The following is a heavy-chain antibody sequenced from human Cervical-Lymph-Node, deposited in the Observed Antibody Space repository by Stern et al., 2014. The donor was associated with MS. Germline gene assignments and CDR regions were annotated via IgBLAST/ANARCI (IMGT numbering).Heavy chain of an antibody. Sequence: QVQLVQSGGGVVQPGGSLRLSCAASGFTFSSYPMHWVRQAPGKGLEWVAVISYDGRVTNYADSVRGRFTISRDDSKNTLYLQMNSLRTEDTAAYYCARDPIKGPGDYFDYWGQGTLVTVSA. CDR2: ISYDGRVT. J-gene: IGHJ4*02. V-gene: IGHV3-30*04. D-gene: IGHD4-17*01. CDR1: GFTFSSYP. CDR3: ARDPIKGPGDYFDY.